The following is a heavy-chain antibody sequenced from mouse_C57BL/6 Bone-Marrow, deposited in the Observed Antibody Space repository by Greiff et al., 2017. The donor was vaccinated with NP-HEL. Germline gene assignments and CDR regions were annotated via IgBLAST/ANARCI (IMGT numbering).Heavy chain of an antibody. J-gene: IGHJ2*01. CDR2: IYPSDSET. D-gene: IGHD2-1*01. Sequence: QVQLQQPGAELVRPGSSVKLSCKASGYTFTSYWMDWVKQRPGQGLEWIGNIYPSDSETHYNQKFKDKATLTVDKSSSTAYMQLSSLTSEDSAVYYCARLWGNYGYFDYWGQGTTLTVSS. CDR1: GYTFTSYW. CDR3: ARLWGNYGYFDY. V-gene: IGHV1-61*01.